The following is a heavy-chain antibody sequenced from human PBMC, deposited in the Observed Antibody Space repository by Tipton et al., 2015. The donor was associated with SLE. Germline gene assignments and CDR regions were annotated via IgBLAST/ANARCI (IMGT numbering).Heavy chain of an antibody. V-gene: IGHV3-53*01. CDR1: AFTVSSNY. CDR2: VYSGDST. J-gene: IGHJ6*03. Sequence: SLRLSCAASAFTVSSNYMTWVRRAPGKGLEWVSVVYSGDSTFYADSVKGRFTISRDNSKNTLFLQMNSLRAEDTAVYYCARGRYYMDVWGKGTTVTVSS. CDR3: ARGRYYMDV.